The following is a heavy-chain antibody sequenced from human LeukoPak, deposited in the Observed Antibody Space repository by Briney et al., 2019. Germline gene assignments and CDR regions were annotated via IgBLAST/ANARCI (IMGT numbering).Heavy chain of an antibody. CDR3: ARAGLGYSSSWDYYYYMDV. V-gene: IGHV1-2*02. CDR2: INPNSGGT. Sequence: GASVKVSCKASGYTFTGYYMHWVRRAPGQGLEWMGWINPNSGGTNYAQRFQGRVTMTRDTSISTVYMELSRLRSDDTAVYYCARAGLGYSSSWDYYYYMDVWGKGTTVTVSS. J-gene: IGHJ6*03. D-gene: IGHD6-13*01. CDR1: GYTFTGYY.